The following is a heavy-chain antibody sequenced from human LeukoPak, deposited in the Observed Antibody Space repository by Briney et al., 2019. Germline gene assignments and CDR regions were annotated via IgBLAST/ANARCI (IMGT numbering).Heavy chain of an antibody. V-gene: IGHV3-7*01. CDR2: IKEDGSEN. J-gene: IGHJ4*02. Sequence: GGSLRLSCAASGFTFSRYWMTWVRQAPGKGLEGVANIKEDGSENSYVESVKGRFTISRDNAKNSLYLQLNSLRAEDTAVYFCARRRYSDYWGQGTLVTVSS. CDR1: GFTFSRYW. CDR3: ARRRYSDY.